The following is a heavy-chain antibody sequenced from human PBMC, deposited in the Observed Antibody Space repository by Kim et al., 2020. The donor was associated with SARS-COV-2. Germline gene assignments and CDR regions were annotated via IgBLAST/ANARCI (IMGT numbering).Heavy chain of an antibody. CDR1: GFTFSSYS. CDR2: ISSSSSYI. V-gene: IGHV3-21*01. CDR3: ARVKDGYNYVFLPDAFDI. D-gene: IGHD5-12*01. Sequence: GGSLRLSCAASGFTFSSYSMNWVRQAPGKGLEWVSSISSSSSYIYYADSVKGRFTISRDNAKNSLYLQMNSLRAEDTAVYYCARVKDGYNYVFLPDAFDIWGQGTMVTVSS. J-gene: IGHJ3*02.